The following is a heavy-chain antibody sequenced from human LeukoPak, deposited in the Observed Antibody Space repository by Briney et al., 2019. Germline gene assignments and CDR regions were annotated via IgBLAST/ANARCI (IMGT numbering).Heavy chain of an antibody. Sequence: SETLSLTCTVSGGSISRYYWSWIRQPPGKGLEWIGYIYYSGSTNYNPPLKSRVTISVDTSKNQFSLKLSSVTAADTAVYYCARGPGSADYWGQGTLVTVSS. CDR2: IYYSGST. D-gene: IGHD6-25*01. CDR3: ARGPGSADY. V-gene: IGHV4-59*13. CDR1: GGSISRYY. J-gene: IGHJ4*02.